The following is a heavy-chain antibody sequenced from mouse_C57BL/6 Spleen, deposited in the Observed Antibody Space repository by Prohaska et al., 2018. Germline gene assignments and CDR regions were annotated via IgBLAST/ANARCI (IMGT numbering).Heavy chain of an antibody. V-gene: IGHV1-15*01. CDR2: IDPETGGT. D-gene: IGHD2-10*01. Sequence: TFTDYEMHWVKQTPVHGLEWIGAIDPETGGTAYNQKFKGKAILTADKSSSTAYMELRSLTSEDSAVYYCTRRGLLGEFAYWGQGTLVTVSA. CDR1: TFTDYE. CDR3: TRRGLLGEFAY. J-gene: IGHJ3*01.